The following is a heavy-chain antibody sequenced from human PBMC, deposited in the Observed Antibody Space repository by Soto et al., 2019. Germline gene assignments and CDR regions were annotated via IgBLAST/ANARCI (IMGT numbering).Heavy chain of an antibody. CDR3: ARDPPLSMIVVVGVDDF. J-gene: IGHJ4*02. D-gene: IGHD3-22*01. CDR2: TSNDGKKV. CDR1: GFSLSSYA. Sequence: QVQLVESGGGVVQPGTSLRVSCEVSGFSLSSYAIHWVRQAPGKGLEWVGVTSNDGKKVSYADSVKGRFTVSRDNSKNTVALQMNSLRAEDTAVYYCARDPPLSMIVVVGVDDFWGQGTLVTVSS. V-gene: IGHV3-30*03.